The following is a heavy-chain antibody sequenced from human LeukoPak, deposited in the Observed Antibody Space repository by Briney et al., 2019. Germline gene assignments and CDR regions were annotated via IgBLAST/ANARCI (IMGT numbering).Heavy chain of an antibody. Sequence: SEPLSLTCTVSGVSISSSSYYWGWIRQPPGKGLEWIGSIYYSGSTYYNPSLKSRVTISVDTSKNQFSLKLSSVTAADTAVYYCARREGIGGEWFDPWGQGTLVTVSS. CDR2: IYYSGST. V-gene: IGHV4-39*01. CDR3: ARREGIGGEWFDP. J-gene: IGHJ5*02. CDR1: GVSISSSSYY. D-gene: IGHD3-16*01.